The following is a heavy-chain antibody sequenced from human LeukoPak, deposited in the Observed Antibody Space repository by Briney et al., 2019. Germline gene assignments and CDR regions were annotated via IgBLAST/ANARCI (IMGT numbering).Heavy chain of an antibody. CDR3: TRSDFLLLWFGESKRPSAFDY. CDR1: GFTFGDYA. CDR2: IRSKAYGGTT. V-gene: IGHV3-49*04. Sequence: PGGSLRLSCTASGFTFGDYAMSWVRQAPGKGLEWVGFIRSKAYGGTTEYAASVKGRFTISRDDSKSIAYLQMNSLKTEDTAVYYCTRSDFLLLWFGESKRPSAFDYWGQGTLVTVSS. J-gene: IGHJ4*02. D-gene: IGHD3-10*01.